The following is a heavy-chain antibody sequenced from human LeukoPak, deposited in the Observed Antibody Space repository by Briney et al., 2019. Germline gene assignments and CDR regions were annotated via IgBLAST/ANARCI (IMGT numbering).Heavy chain of an antibody. Sequence: GGSLRLSCAASGFTFSSYGMHWVRQAPGKGLEWVAFIRYDGSNKYYADSVKGRFTISRDNSKNTLYLQMNSLRAEDTAVYYCAKDYYDSSGSITGPDYWGQGTLVTVSS. J-gene: IGHJ4*02. CDR3: AKDYYDSSGSITGPDY. CDR1: GFTFSSYG. CDR2: IRYDGSNK. D-gene: IGHD3-22*01. V-gene: IGHV3-30*02.